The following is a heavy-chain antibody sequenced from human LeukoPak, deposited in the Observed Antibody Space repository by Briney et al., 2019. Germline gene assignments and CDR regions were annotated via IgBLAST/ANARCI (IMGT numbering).Heavy chain of an antibody. Sequence: PGRSLRLSCAASGFTFSSYGMHWVRQAPGKGLEWVAVISYDGSNKYYADSVKGRFTISRDNSKNTLYLQMNSLRAEDTAVYYCAKDRGRGSGSYYLFDCWGQGTLVTVSS. V-gene: IGHV3-30*18. CDR3: AKDRGRGSGSYYLFDC. CDR2: ISYDGSNK. J-gene: IGHJ4*02. CDR1: GFTFSSYG. D-gene: IGHD3-10*01.